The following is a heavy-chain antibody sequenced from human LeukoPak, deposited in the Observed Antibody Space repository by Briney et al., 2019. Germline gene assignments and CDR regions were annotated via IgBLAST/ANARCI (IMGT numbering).Heavy chain of an antibody. CDR2: ISAYNGNT. Sequence: ASVKVSCKASGYTFTSYGISWVRQAPGQGLEWMGCISAYNGNTNYAQKLQGRVTISTDTSTSTAYMELRSLRSDDTAVYYCAYSYYYGAGSYYGSGYMDDWGKGTTVTVSS. V-gene: IGHV1-18*01. CDR1: GYTFTSYG. J-gene: IGHJ6*03. CDR3: AYSYYYGAGSYYGSGYMDD. D-gene: IGHD3-10*01.